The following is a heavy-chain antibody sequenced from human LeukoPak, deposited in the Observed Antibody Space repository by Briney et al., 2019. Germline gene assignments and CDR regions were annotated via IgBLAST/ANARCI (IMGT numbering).Heavy chain of an antibody. CDR1: GYTFTSYA. Sequence: ASVKVSCKASGYTFTSYAMHWVRQAPGQRLEWMGWINAGNGNTKYSQKFQGRVTITRDTSASTAYMELSSLRSEDTAVYYCARVSGYNRSWYSYFDYWGQGTLVTVSS. CDR3: ARVSGYNRSWYSYFDY. D-gene: IGHD6-13*01. V-gene: IGHV1-3*01. J-gene: IGHJ4*02. CDR2: INAGNGNT.